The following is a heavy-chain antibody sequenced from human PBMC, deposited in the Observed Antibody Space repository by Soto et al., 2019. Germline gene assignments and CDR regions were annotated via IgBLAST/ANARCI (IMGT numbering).Heavy chain of an antibody. V-gene: IGHV1-69*08. CDR1: GGTFSSYT. CDR3: ARELCSSTSCYYYYYGMDV. CDR2: IIPILGIA. D-gene: IGHD2-2*01. Sequence: QVQLVQSGAEVKKPGSSVKVSCKASGGTFSSYTISWVRQAPGQGLEWMGRIIPILGIANYAQKFQGRVTITADKSTSTAYMEVRSLRSEDTAVYYCARELCSSTSCYYYYYGMDVWGQGTTVTVSS. J-gene: IGHJ6*02.